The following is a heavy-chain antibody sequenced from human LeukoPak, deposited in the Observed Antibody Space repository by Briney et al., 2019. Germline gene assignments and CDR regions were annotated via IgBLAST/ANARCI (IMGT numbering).Heavy chain of an antibody. CDR2: IYTGGNT. V-gene: IGHV3-53*04. D-gene: IGHD3-10*01. CDR1: GFTVSSNY. Sequence: GGSLRLSCAVSGFTVSSNYMTWVRQAPGKGLEWVSVIYTGGNTYYADSVKGRFTISRHNSKNTLYLQMNSLRAEDTAVYYCARGWFGELLGDYWGQGTLVTVSS. CDR3: ARGWFGELLGDY. J-gene: IGHJ4*02.